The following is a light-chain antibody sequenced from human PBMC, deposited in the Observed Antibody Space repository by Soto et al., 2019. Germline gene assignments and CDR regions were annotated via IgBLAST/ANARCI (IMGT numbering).Light chain of an antibody. CDR1: QSISTW. V-gene: IGKV1-5*03. J-gene: IGKJ1*01. CDR2: KAS. CDR3: QQYSSYMWT. Sequence: DIQMTQSPSTLSASVGGRVTITCRASQSISTWLAWYQQKPGKAPKLLIYKASSLESGVPSRFSGSGSGTEFTFTISSLQPDDFATYYCQQYSSYMWTFGQGTKVDIK.